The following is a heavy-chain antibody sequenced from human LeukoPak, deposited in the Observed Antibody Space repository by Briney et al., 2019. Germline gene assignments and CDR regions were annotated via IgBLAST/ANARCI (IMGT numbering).Heavy chain of an antibody. CDR2: IYYSGST. V-gene: IGHV4-39*07. J-gene: IGHJ5*02. Sequence: PSETLSLTCTVSGGSISSSSYYWGWIRQPPGKGLEWIGSIYYSGSTYYNPSLKSRVTISVDTSKNQFSLKLSSVTAADTAVYYCARDEGQNWFDPWGQGTLVTVSS. CDR1: GGSISSSSYY. CDR3: ARDEGQNWFDP.